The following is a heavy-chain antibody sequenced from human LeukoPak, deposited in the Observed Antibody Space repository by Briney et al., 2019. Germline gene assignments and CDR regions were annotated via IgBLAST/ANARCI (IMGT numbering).Heavy chain of an antibody. J-gene: IGHJ4*02. CDR3: ARERYNWNYVSDY. Sequence: GGSLRLSCAASGFTFSSYAMHWVRQAPGKGLKWVAVISYDGSNKYYADSVKGRFTISRDNSKNTLYLQMNSLRAEDTAVYYCARERYNWNYVSDYWGQGTLVTVSS. CDR1: GFTFSSYA. D-gene: IGHD1-7*01. V-gene: IGHV3-30-3*01. CDR2: ISYDGSNK.